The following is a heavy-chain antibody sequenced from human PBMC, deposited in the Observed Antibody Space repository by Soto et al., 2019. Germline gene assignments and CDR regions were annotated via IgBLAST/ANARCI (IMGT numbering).Heavy chain of an antibody. Sequence: QVQLVESGGGVVQPGRSLRLSCAASGFTFSSYGMHWVRQAPGKGLEWVAITSYDGSYKFYADSVKGRFTISRHNSKNTLYLLMNSLRAEDTAVYYCAKDRAIFGVVIPDYWGQGTLVTVSS. D-gene: IGHD3-3*01. V-gene: IGHV3-30*18. CDR3: AKDRAIFGVVIPDY. CDR2: TSYDGSYK. CDR1: GFTFSSYG. J-gene: IGHJ4*02.